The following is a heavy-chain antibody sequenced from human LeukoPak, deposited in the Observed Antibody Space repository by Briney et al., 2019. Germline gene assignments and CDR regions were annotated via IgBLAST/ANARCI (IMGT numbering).Heavy chain of an antibody. CDR2: IRQDGSEK. D-gene: IGHD3-22*01. J-gene: IGHJ4*02. Sequence: GGSLRLSCAASGFNFNNYNMNWVRQAPGKGLEWVANIRQDGSEKYYVDSVKGRFIISRDNAKNSLYLQMNSLRAEDTAVYYCARGGVWYYDSSGYSFLGYWGQGTLVTVSS. CDR3: ARGGVWYYDSSGYSFLGY. V-gene: IGHV3-7*01. CDR1: GFNFNNYN.